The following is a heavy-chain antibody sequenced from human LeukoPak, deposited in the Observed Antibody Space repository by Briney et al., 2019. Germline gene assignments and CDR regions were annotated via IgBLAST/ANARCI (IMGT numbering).Heavy chain of an antibody. CDR1: GGSISSGGYY. J-gene: IGHJ5*02. D-gene: IGHD2-2*02. Sequence: SETLSLTCTVSGGSISSGGYYWSWIRQHPGKGLEWIGYIYYSGSTYYNPSLKSRVTISVDTSKNQFSLKLSSVTAADTAVYYCARAKSGKNCSRTSCYTNWFDPWGQGTLVTASS. CDR2: IYYSGST. V-gene: IGHV4-31*03. CDR3: ARAKSGKNCSRTSCYTNWFDP.